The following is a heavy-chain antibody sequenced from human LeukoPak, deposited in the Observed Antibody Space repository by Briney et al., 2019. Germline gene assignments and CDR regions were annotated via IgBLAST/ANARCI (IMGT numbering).Heavy chain of an antibody. CDR1: GGSISSGSYY. V-gene: IGHV4-61*01. D-gene: IGHD3-3*01. J-gene: IGHJ4*02. CDR3: ARAPGGFYGSYYFDY. CDR2: IYYSGST. Sequence: SQTLSLTCTVSGGSISSGSYYWSWIRQPPGKGLEWIGYIYYSGSTNYNPSLKSRVTISIDTSKNQFSLKLSSVTAADTAVYYCARAPGGFYGSYYFDYWGQGTLVTVSS.